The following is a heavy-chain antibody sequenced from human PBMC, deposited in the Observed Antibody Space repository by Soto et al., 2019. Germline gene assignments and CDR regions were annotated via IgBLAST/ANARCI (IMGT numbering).Heavy chain of an antibody. CDR2: ISYDGSNK. V-gene: IGHV3-30*03. CDR1: GFTFSNYG. J-gene: IGHJ4*02. D-gene: IGHD5-18*01. CDR3: ARAAVVDTAIFDY. Sequence: PGGSLRLSCAPSGFTFSNYGMHWVRQAPGKGLEWVAVISYDGSNKYYADSVKGRFTISRDNSKNTLYLQMNSLRAEDTAVYYCARAAVVDTAIFDYWGQGTLVTVSS.